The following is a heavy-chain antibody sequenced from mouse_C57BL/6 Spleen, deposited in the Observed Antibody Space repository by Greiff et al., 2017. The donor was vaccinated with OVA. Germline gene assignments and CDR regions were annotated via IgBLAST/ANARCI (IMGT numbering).Heavy chain of an antibody. J-gene: IGHJ2*01. CDR3: ARDYYGSIYFDY. Sequence: EVMLVESGGDLVKPGGSLKLSCAASGFTFSSYGMSWGRQTPDKRLEGVANISSGGSYTYYPDSVQGRFTISSDNAKNTRYLQMSILKAEDTAMYNCARDYYGSIYFDYWGQGTTLTVSS. CDR1: GFTFSSYG. V-gene: IGHV5-6*01. D-gene: IGHD1-1*01. CDR2: ISSGGSYT.